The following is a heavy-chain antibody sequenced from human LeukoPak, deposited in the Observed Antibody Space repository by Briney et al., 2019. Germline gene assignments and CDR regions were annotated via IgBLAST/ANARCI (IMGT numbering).Heavy chain of an antibody. D-gene: IGHD3-22*01. CDR1: GDSVSSNSAA. CDR2: TYYRSKWYN. Sequence: SQTLSLTCAISGDSVSSNSAAWNWIRQSPSRGLEWLGRTYYRSKWYNDYAVSVKSRITINPDTSKNQFSLQLNSVPPEDTAVYYCARDRAYYYDSSGNNWFDPWGQGTLVTVSS. J-gene: IGHJ5*02. CDR3: ARDRAYYYDSSGNNWFDP. V-gene: IGHV6-1*01.